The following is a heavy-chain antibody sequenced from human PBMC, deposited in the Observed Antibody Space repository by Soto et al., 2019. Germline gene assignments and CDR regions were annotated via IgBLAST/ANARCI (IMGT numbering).Heavy chain of an antibody. CDR1: GYSFSTCG. CDR2: ISGHDDKT. Sequence: QVQLVQSGAELKRPGASVKVSCKASGYSFSTCGITWVRQAPGQGLEWMGWISGHDDKTKLAENFQGRVTMTTDTTTEGAYIGKEGLKSCETGVFFWGGGGGGGISFSPHVWFPSDGIDIWGQGTMVTVSS. V-gene: IGHV1-18*01. D-gene: IGHD3-16*02. CDR3: GGGGGGGISFSPHVWFPSDGIDI. J-gene: IGHJ3*02.